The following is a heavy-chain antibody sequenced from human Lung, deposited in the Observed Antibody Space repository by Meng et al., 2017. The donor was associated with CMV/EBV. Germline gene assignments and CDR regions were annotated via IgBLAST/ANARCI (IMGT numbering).Heavy chain of an antibody. Sequence: ASXXVSXKASGYTFTSYDINWVRQATGQGLEGMGWMNPNSGNTGYAQKFQGRVTITRNTSISTAYMELSSLRSEDTAVYYCARGRAGYYYYGMDVWGQGTTVTVSS. CDR1: GYTFTSYD. J-gene: IGHJ6*02. V-gene: IGHV1-8*03. CDR3: ARGRAGYYYYGMDV. CDR2: MNPNSGNT. D-gene: IGHD6-19*01.